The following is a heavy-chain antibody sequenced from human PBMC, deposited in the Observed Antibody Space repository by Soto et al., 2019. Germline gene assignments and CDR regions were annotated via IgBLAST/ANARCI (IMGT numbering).Heavy chain of an antibody. V-gene: IGHV4-39*01. CDR1: GGSIRGSNAY. J-gene: IGHJ4*02. Sequence: SETLSLTCTASGGSIRGSNAYWAWICQTPGKGLEWIGSMHYSGYTHYNPSLESRATISVDTSKNQFSLKLTSLTAADTAMYYCGRRVEDSRGYYYADYWGQGILVTVSS. D-gene: IGHD3-22*01. CDR2: MHYSGYT. CDR3: GRRVEDSRGYYYADY.